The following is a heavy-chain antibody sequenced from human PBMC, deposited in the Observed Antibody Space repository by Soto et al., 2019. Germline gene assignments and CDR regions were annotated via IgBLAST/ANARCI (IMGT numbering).Heavy chain of an antibody. CDR3: ARVPVGSGYYHATGNGMDV. V-gene: IGHV4-31*03. Sequence: SETLSLTCTVSGGSISSGGYYWSWIRQHPGKGLEWIGYIYYSGSTYYNPSLKSRVTISVDTSKNQFSLKLSSVTAADTAVYYCARVPVGSGYYHATGNGMDVWGQGTTVTVSS. CDR2: IYYSGST. CDR1: GGSISSGGYY. D-gene: IGHD3-22*01. J-gene: IGHJ6*02.